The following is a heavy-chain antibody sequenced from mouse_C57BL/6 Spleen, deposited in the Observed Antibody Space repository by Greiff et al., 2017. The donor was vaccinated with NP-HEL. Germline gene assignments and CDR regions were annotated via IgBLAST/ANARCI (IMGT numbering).Heavy chain of an antibody. V-gene: IGHV5-9*01. CDR2: ISGGGGNT. J-gene: IGHJ1*03. Sequence: EVMLVESGGGLVKPGGSLKLSCAASGFTFSSYTMSWVRQTPEKRLEWVATISGGGGNTYYPDSVKGRFTISRDNAKNTLYLQMSSLRSEDTALYYCAREGGYYGYFDVWGTGTTVTVSS. CDR3: AREGGYYGYFDV. D-gene: IGHD1-1*02. CDR1: GFTFSSYT.